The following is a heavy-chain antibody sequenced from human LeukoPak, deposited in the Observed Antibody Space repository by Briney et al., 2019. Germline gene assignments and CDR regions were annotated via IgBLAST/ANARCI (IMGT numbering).Heavy chain of an antibody. D-gene: IGHD5-24*01. CDR1: GFTVSSNY. Sequence: PGGSLRLSCAASGFTVSSNYMSWVRQAPGKGLEWVSVIYSGGSTYYADSVKGRFTISRDSGRNSLYLQMNSLRVEDTAVYYCARDRRGDGYSPHHYYYYYMDVWGKGTTVIVSS. CDR3: ARDRRGDGYSPHHYYYYYMDV. CDR2: IYSGGST. J-gene: IGHJ6*03. V-gene: IGHV3-53*01.